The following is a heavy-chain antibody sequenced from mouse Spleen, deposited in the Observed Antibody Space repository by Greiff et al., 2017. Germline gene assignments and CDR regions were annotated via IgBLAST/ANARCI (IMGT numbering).Heavy chain of an antibody. CDR1: GFNIKDYY. D-gene: IGHD1-1*01. CDR3: ARGTTGDYFDY. V-gene: IGHV14-1*02. CDR2: IDPENGNT. J-gene: IGHJ2*01. Sequence: DVKLVESGAELVRPGALVKLSCKASGFNIKDYYMHWVKQRPEQGLEWIGWIDPENGNTIYDPKFQGKASITADTSSNTAYLQLSSLTSEDTAVYYCARGTTGDYFDYWGQGTTLTVSS.